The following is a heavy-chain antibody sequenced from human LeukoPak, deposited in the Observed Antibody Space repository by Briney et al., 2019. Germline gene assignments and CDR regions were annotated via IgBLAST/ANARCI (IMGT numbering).Heavy chain of an antibody. CDR1: GYTFTSYY. Sequence: ASVKVSCKASGYTFTSYYMHWVRQAPGQGLEWMGIINPSGGSTSYAQKFQGRVTMTRDMSTSTVYMELSSLRSEDTAVYYCAGAGGYYDSSGPNGYWGQGTLVTVSS. CDR3: AGAGGYYDSSGPNGY. V-gene: IGHV1-46*01. J-gene: IGHJ4*02. D-gene: IGHD3-22*01. CDR2: INPSGGST.